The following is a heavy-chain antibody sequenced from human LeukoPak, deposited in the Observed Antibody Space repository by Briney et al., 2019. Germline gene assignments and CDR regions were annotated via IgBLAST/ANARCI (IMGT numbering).Heavy chain of an antibody. CDR2: ISSDGSTT. CDR1: GFTFSSHW. CDR3: TRDRSPSEYPNYERAYYYGMDV. V-gene: IGHV3-74*01. Sequence: GGSLRLSCAASGFTFSSHWMHWVRQAPGKGLVWISRISSDGSTTDYADSVKGRFTISRDSAKKTLYLQMHSLRADDSAVYYCTRDRSPSEYPNYERAYYYGMDVWGQGTMVTVSS. D-gene: IGHD1-7*01. J-gene: IGHJ6*02.